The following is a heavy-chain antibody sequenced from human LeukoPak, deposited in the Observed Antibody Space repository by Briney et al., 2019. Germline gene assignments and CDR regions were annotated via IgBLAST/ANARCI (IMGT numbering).Heavy chain of an antibody. CDR1: GFTFSSYA. D-gene: IGHD3-10*01. CDR2: ISGSGGST. CDR3: AKDQGWADGSGDY. V-gene: IGHV3-23*01. J-gene: IGHJ4*02. Sequence: GGSLRLSCAASGFTFSSYAMSWVRQAPGKGLEWVSAISGSGGSTYYADSVKGRFTISRDNSKNRLYLQMYGLRTEDTAVYYCAKDQGWADGSGDYWGQGTLVTVSS.